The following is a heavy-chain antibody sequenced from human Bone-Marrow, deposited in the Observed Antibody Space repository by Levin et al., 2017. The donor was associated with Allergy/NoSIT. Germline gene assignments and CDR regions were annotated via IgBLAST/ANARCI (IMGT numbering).Heavy chain of an antibody. Sequence: MASETLSLTCSVSGGSISSEDDYWTWIRQSPGKGLEWIGNVYYSGFTYYNPSLKSRVTMSADPSTNQFSLYLRSVTAAHTAVSFCARVCFGSGGHHDRGLGVWGQGTTVTVS. V-gene: IGHV4-30-4*02. CDR1: GGSISSEDDY. CDR2: VYYSGFT. D-gene: IGHD3-10*01. CDR3: ARVCFGSGGHHDRGLGV. J-gene: IGHJ6*02.